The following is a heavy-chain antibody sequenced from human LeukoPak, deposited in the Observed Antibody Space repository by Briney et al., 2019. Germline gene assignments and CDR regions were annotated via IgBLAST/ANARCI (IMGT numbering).Heavy chain of an antibody. Sequence: GGSLRLSCAASGFTFSDHYMDWVRQAPGKGLEWVGRTRNKANSYTTEYAASVKGRFTISRDDSENSLYLQMNSLKTEDTAVYYCARVSSSWSIDYWGQGTLVTVSS. CDR2: TRNKANSYTT. D-gene: IGHD6-13*01. CDR3: ARVSSSWSIDY. CDR1: GFTFSDHY. J-gene: IGHJ4*02. V-gene: IGHV3-72*01.